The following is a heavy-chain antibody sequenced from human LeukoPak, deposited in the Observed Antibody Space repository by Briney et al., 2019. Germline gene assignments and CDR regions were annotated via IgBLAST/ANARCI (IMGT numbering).Heavy chain of an antibody. J-gene: IGHJ5*02. V-gene: IGHV1-69*04. CDR2: IIPILGIT. D-gene: IGHD5-24*01. Sequence: SVKVSCKPSRGTFSSYAVSWVRQAPGQGLEWMGRIIPILGITTYAQNFRGRVTITADKPTNTAYMDLSSLISEDTAVYYCARGTMRDGNWFDPWGQGTLVTVSS. CDR1: RGTFSSYA. CDR3: ARGTMRDGNWFDP.